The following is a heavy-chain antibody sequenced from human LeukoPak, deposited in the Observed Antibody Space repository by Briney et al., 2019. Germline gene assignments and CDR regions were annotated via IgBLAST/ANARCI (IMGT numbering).Heavy chain of an antibody. CDR2: IYYSGST. CDR1: GGSISSGDYY. J-gene: IGHJ5*02. Sequence: SETLSLTCTVSGGSISSGDYYWSWICQPPGKGLEWIGYIYYSGSTYYNPSLKSRVTISVDASKNQFSLKLSSVTAADTAVYYCARDGNWNDAYNWFDPWGQGTLVTVSS. D-gene: IGHD1-1*01. V-gene: IGHV4-30-4*01. CDR3: ARDGNWNDAYNWFDP.